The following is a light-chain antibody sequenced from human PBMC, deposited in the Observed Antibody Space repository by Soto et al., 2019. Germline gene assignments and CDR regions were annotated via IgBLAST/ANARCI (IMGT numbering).Light chain of an antibody. CDR1: SSDVGGYNY. CDR3: SSYAGSSNV. J-gene: IGLJ1*01. V-gene: IGLV2-8*01. Sequence: QSALTQPPSASGSPGQSVAISCTGTSSDVGGYNYVSWYQQHPGKAPKLMIYEVNKRPSGVPDRFSVSKSGNTASLTVSGLQAEDEADSYCSSYAGSSNVFGTGTKLTVL. CDR2: EVN.